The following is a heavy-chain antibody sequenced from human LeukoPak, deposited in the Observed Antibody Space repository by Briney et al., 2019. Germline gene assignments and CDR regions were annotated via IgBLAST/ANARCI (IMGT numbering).Heavy chain of an antibody. CDR2: INQDGTEK. V-gene: IGHV3-7*01. CDR1: GITFSTYW. CDR3: ARDIILWDP. J-gene: IGHJ5*02. D-gene: IGHD3-10*01. Sequence: PGGSLRLSCAASGITFSTYWMNWVRQAPGKGLEWVANINQDGTEKYYVDSVKGRFTISRDNAKNSLFLQMNSLRAEDTAVYYCARDIILWDPWSQGTLVTVSS.